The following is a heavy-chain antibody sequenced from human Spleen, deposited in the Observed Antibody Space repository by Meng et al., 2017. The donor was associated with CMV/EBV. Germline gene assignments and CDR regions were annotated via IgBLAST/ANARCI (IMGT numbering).Heavy chain of an antibody. D-gene: IGHD5-24*01. CDR3: VKEDNLGYFDY. CDR1: GFTFSSYA. CDR2: IYSGGSST. J-gene: IGHJ4*02. V-gene: IGHV3-23*03. Sequence: GGSLRLSCAASGFTFSSYAMSWVRQAPGKGLEWVSVIYSGGSSTYYADSVKGRFTISRDNSENMLYLKMDSLRAEDTALYYCVKEDNLGYFDYWGQGTLVTVSS.